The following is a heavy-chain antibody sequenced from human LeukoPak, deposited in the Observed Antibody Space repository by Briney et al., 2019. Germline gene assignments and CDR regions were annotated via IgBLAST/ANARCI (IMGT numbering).Heavy chain of an antibody. Sequence: GASVKVSCKASGYTFTSYGISWVRQAPGQGLEWMGWISAYNGNTNYAQKLQGRVTMTTDTSTSTAYMELRSLRSDDTAVYYCARDPDDILTGYYPDWGQGTLVTVSS. CDR2: ISAYNGNT. J-gene: IGHJ4*02. V-gene: IGHV1-18*01. D-gene: IGHD3-9*01. CDR1: GYTFTSYG. CDR3: ARDPDDILTGYYPD.